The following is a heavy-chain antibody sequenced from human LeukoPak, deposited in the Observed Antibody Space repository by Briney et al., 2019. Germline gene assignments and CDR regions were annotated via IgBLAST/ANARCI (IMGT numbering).Heavy chain of an antibody. CDR3: AIKYYDTSGYQDYFFYMDV. J-gene: IGHJ6*03. V-gene: IGHV3-69-1*01. Sequence: GGSLRLSCAASGFTFGSYWMHWVRQAPGKGLEWVSSISSVSTIYYADSVKGRFTISRDNAKNSLYLQMNSLRAEDTAVYYCAIKYYDTSGYQDYFFYMDVWGKGTTVTVSS. CDR1: GFTFGSYW. D-gene: IGHD3-22*01. CDR2: ISSVSTI.